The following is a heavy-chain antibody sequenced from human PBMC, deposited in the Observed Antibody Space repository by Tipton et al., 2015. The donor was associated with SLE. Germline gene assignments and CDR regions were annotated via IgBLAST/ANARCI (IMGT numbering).Heavy chain of an antibody. D-gene: IGHD3-22*01. CDR2: ISGSGGTT. Sequence: SLRLFCSASGFIFSIFSMNWVRQAPGKGLEWVSSISGSGGTTYYADSVKGRFTISRDNSKNTLSLQMDSLRAGDTAIYYCAKDGWVVISPRYFDYWGQGTLVTVSS. V-gene: IGHV3-23*01. CDR3: AKDGWVVISPRYFDY. J-gene: IGHJ4*02. CDR1: GFIFSIFS.